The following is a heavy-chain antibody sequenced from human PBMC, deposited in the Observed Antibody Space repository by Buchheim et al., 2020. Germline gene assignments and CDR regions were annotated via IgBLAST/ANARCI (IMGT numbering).Heavy chain of an antibody. CDR2: ISHSGST. CDR1: GGSIRSRNW. V-gene: IGHV4-4*02. Sequence: QVQLQESGPGLVKPSGTLSLTCAVSGGSIRSRNWWTWVRQPPGKGLEWIGEISHSGSTNYNPSLKSRVTISVDKSKNQFSLKLSSVTAADTAVYYCARTVYYYDSSGFLYYFDYWGQGTL. J-gene: IGHJ4*02. CDR3: ARTVYYYDSSGFLYYFDY. D-gene: IGHD3-22*01.